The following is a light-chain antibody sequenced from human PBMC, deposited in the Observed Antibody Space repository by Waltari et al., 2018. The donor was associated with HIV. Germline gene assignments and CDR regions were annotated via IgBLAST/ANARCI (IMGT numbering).Light chain of an antibody. CDR2: EVT. CDR3: CSFAGTFMI. V-gene: IGLV2-23*02. J-gene: IGLJ2*01. CDR1: SSDVGTYRL. Sequence: QSALTPPASLSGSPGQSITIYCTGTSSDVGTYRLVSWYQLHPGKTPILLIYEVTKRPSGVSDRFSGSKSGNTASLTISGLQAEDEADYYCCSFAGTFMIFGGGTKLTVL.